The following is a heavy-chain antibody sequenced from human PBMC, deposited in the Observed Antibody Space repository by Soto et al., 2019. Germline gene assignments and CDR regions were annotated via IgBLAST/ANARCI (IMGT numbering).Heavy chain of an antibody. CDR3: ARDKITGLLDY. CDR2: TNHSGST. J-gene: IGHJ4*02. Sequence: PSETLSLTCAVYGGSFSGYYWTWIRQPPGTGLEWIGETNHSGSTNYNPSLKSRVTISVDTSKNQFSLKLTSVTAADTAVYYCARDKITGLLDYWGQGTLVT. CDR1: GGSFSGYY. V-gene: IGHV4-34*01. D-gene: IGHD2-8*02.